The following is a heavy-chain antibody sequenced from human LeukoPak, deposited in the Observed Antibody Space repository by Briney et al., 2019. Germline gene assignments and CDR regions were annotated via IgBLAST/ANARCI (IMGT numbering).Heavy chain of an antibody. V-gene: IGHV3-20*01. CDR2: INWNGGST. CDR3: ARVRTVAKTGAFDI. J-gene: IGHJ3*02. CDR1: GFTFDDYG. D-gene: IGHD4-23*01. Sequence: PGGSLRLSCAASGFTFDDYGMSWVRQAPGKGLEWVSGINWNGGSTGYADSVKGRFTISRDNAKNSLYLQMNSLRAEDTALYHCARVRTVAKTGAFDIWGQGTMVTVSS.